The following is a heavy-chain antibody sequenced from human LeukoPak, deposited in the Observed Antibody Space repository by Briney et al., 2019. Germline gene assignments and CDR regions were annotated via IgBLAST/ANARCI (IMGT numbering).Heavy chain of an antibody. V-gene: IGHV1-69*05. CDR1: GGTSSSYA. Sequence: SVKVSCKASGGTSSSYAISWVRQAPGQGLEWMRGIIPIFGTANYAQKFQGRVTITTDESTSTAYMELSSLRSEDTAVYYCARGGIAARYYFDYWGQGTLVTVSS. CDR3: ARGGIAARYYFDY. CDR2: IIPIFGTA. D-gene: IGHD6-6*01. J-gene: IGHJ4*02.